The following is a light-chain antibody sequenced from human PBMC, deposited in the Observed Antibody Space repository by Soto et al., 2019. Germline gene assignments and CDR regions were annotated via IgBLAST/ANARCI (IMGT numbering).Light chain of an antibody. V-gene: IGKV1-5*01. Sequence: DIQMTQPPSTLSASVGDTVTITCRASQSISGWLAWYQQKPGMAPKLLIYDVSSLVRGVPPRFSGSGSGTEFTITIASLQSDDFASYYCQQYDSYTGTFGQGTKVDIK. CDR1: QSISGW. J-gene: IGKJ1*01. CDR2: DVS. CDR3: QQYDSYTGT.